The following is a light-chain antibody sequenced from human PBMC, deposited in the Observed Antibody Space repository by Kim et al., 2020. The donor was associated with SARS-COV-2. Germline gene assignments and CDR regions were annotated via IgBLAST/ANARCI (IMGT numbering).Light chain of an antibody. V-gene: IGKV3-20*01. CDR1: QTVNNY. Sequence: PGARATPSCRASQTVNNYLAWYQQKPGQAPRLLIYGASSRATGIPDRVRGSGSGTDFTLTISRLEPEDFAVFYCQQYAGSPLSATFGGGTKVEIK. CDR2: GAS. J-gene: IGKJ4*01. CDR3: QQYAGSPLSAT.